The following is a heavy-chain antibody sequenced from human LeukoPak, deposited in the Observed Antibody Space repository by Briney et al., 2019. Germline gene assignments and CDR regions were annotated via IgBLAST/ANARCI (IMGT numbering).Heavy chain of an antibody. V-gene: IGHV4-4*07. CDR3: ARAVTSSSSWYKWVNWFDP. Sequence: PSETLSLTCSVSGGSIISYYWSWIRQPAGKGLEWIGRIYTSGSTNYNPSLKSRVTMSVDTSKNQFSLKLSSVTAADTAVYYCARAVTSSSSWYKWVNWFDPWGQGTLVTVSS. CDR2: IYTSGST. CDR1: GGSIISYY. D-gene: IGHD6-13*01. J-gene: IGHJ5*02.